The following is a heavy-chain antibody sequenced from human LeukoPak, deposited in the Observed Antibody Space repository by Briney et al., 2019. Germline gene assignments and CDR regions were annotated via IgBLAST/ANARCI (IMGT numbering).Heavy chain of an antibody. D-gene: IGHD3-10*01. CDR2: IKQDGSEK. Sequence: GGSLRLSCAASGFTFSSYWMSWVRQAPGKGLEWVANIKQDGSEKYYVDSVKGRFTISRDNAKNSLYLQMNSLRAEDTAVYYCASWGPYYYGSGSYYKSYYFDYWGQGTLVTVS. V-gene: IGHV3-7*01. CDR3: ASWGPYYYGSGSYYKSYYFDY. CDR1: GFTFSSYW. J-gene: IGHJ4*02.